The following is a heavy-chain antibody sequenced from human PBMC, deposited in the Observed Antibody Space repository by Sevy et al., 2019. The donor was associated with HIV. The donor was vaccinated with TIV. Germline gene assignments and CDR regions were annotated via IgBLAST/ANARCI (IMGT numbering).Heavy chain of an antibody. CDR1: GFTFRNYG. V-gene: IGHV3-30*18. J-gene: IGHJ4*02. CDR2: ISYGGTNK. Sequence: GGSLRLSCAASGFTFRNYGIPWVRPAPGKGLEWLAAISYGGTNKYYTDPGKSRFIITRDNSNNKLYLQMNSLRAEDTAVYFCAKDASSQWLNYFFDYWGQGTLVTVSS. CDR3: AKDASSQWLNYFFDY. D-gene: IGHD6-19*01.